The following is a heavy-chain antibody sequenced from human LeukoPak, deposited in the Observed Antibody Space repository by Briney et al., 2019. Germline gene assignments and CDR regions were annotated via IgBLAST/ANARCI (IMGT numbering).Heavy chain of an antibody. CDR1: GFTFSSYA. J-gene: IGHJ4*02. CDR3: ARDRPPSRTYPIFDY. Sequence: PGGSLRLSCVASGFTFSSYAMNWVRQAPGKGLEWVSYISSTGSIIYYAGSVKGRFTFSRDNAKNSLYLQMNSLRVEDTAVYYCARDRPPSRTYPIFDYWGQGILVTVSS. V-gene: IGHV3-48*03. D-gene: IGHD2-2*01. CDR2: ISSTGSII.